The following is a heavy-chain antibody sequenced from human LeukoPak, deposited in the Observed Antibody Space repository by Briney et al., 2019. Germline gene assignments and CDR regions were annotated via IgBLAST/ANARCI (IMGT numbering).Heavy chain of an antibody. CDR3: AKERDGDYVRYTHY. CDR1: GFTFSSYA. D-gene: IGHD4-17*01. CDR2: ISASGGGT. V-gene: IGHV3-23*01. Sequence: GGSLRLSCATSGFTFSSYAMSWVRQAPGKGLEWVSSISASGGGTYYADSVKGRFTISRDNSKNTLYLQLSSLRADDTAVYHCAKERDGDYVRYTHYWGQGTLVTVSS. J-gene: IGHJ4*02.